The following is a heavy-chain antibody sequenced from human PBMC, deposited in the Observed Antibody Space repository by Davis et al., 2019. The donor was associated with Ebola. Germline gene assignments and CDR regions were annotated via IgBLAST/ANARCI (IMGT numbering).Heavy chain of an antibody. CDR3: ARGISGWYGVLPDY. D-gene: IGHD6-19*01. Sequence: MPSETLSLTCAVYGGSFSGYYWSWIRQPPGKGLEWIGEINHSGSTNYNPSLKSRVTISVDTSKNQFSLSLGSVTAADTAVYFCARGISGWYGVLPDYWGQGTLVTVSS. J-gene: IGHJ4*02. V-gene: IGHV4-34*01. CDR1: GGSFSGYY. CDR2: INHSGST.